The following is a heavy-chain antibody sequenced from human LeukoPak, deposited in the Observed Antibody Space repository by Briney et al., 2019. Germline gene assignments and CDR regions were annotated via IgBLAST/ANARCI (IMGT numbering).Heavy chain of an antibody. D-gene: IGHD3-22*01. CDR1: GYTFTGYY. CDR3: ARKYDSSWYDYFDY. Sequence: GASVKVSCKASGYTFTGYYIHWMRPAPGQGLEWMGWICPDSGDTNYAQKFQGRVTMTRDTSISTVYMELSRLTSDDTAMYYCARKYDSSWYDYFDYWGQGTLVTVSS. J-gene: IGHJ4*02. CDR2: ICPDSGDT. V-gene: IGHV1-2*02.